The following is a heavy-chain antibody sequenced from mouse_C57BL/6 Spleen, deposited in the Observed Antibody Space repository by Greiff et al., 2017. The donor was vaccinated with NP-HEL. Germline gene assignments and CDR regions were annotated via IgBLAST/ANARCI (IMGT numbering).Heavy chain of an antibody. V-gene: IGHV1-20*01. CDR1: GYSFTGYF. J-gene: IGHJ2*01. D-gene: IGHD2-13*01. CDR2: INPYNGDT. Sequence: EVQLQQSGPELVKPGDSVKISCKASGYSFTGYFMNWVMQSHGKSLEWIGRINPYNGDTFYNQKFKGKATLTVDKSSSTAHMELRSLTSEDSAVYYRARSSIYYGDYFDYWGQGTTLTVSS. CDR3: ARSSIYYGDYFDY.